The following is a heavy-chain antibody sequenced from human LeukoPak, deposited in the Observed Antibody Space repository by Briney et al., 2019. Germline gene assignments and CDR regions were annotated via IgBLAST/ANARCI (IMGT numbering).Heavy chain of an antibody. CDR2: IYTDGGRT. J-gene: IGHJ4*02. CDR1: GITYHNYW. V-gene: IGHV3-74*01. CDR3: AREQCVRSSRSFDY. D-gene: IGHD6-6*01. Sequence: GGSLRLSCVVSGITYHNYWMHWVRQAPGKGLAWVSHIYTDGGRTTYADYVKGRFTISRDNAKKTLYLQMTSPRAEDTAVYYCAREQCVRSSRSFDYWGQGTLVTVSS.